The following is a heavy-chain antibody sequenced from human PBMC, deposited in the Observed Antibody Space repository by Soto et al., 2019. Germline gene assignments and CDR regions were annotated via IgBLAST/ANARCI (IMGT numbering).Heavy chain of an antibody. D-gene: IGHD6-19*01. V-gene: IGHV6-1*01. CDR1: GDSVSSNSAA. J-gene: IGHJ3*02. Sequence: SQTLSLTCAISGDSVSSNSAAWNWIRQSPSRGLEWLGRTYYRSKWYNDYAVSVKSRITINPDTSKNQFSLQLNSVTPEDTAVYYCARGDPGLRYSSASYAFDIWGQGTMVTVSS. CDR3: ARGDPGLRYSSASYAFDI. CDR2: TYYRSKWYN.